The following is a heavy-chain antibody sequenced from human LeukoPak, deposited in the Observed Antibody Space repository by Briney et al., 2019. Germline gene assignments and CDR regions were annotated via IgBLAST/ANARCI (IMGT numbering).Heavy chain of an antibody. D-gene: IGHD6-6*01. V-gene: IGHV4-31*03. CDR3: ARQAIAARGYLDY. Sequence: SQTLSLTCTVSGASISSDGYYWSWIRQHPGKGLEWIGEINHSGSTNYNPSLKSRVTISVDTSKNQFSLKLSSVTAADTAVYYCARQAIAARGYLDYWGQGTLVTVSS. J-gene: IGHJ4*02. CDR2: INHSGST. CDR1: GASISSDGYY.